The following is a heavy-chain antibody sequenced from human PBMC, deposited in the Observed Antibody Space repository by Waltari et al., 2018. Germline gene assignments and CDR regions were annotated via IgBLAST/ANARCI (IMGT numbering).Heavy chain of an antibody. D-gene: IGHD6-6*01. Sequence: EVQLVESGGGLVKPGGSLRLSCAASGFTFSSYSMNWVRQAPGKGLEWVSSISSSSSYIYYAGTVKGRFTISRDNAKNSLYLQMNSLGAEDTAVYYCARDTYSSSSNWYFDLWGRGTLVTVSS. CDR2: ISSSSSYI. CDR1: GFTFSSYS. J-gene: IGHJ2*01. V-gene: IGHV3-21*01. CDR3: ARDTYSSSSNWYFDL.